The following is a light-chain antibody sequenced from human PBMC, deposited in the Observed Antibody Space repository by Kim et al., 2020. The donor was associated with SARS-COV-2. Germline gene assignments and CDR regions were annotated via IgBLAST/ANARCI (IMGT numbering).Light chain of an antibody. J-gene: IGKJ4*01. CDR3: QQYNNWPPVT. Sequence: SPGESAPLSCRASQSVSSNLAWYQQKPGQAPRLLIYGASTRATGIPARFSGSGSGTEFTLTISSLQSEDFAVYYCQQYNNWPPVTFGGGTKVDIK. CDR1: QSVSSN. CDR2: GAS. V-gene: IGKV3-15*01.